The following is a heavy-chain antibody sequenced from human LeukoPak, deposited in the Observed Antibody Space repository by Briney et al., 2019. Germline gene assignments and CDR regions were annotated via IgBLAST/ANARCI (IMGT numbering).Heavy chain of an antibody. D-gene: IGHD2-2*01. J-gene: IGHJ3*02. CDR2: VSHDESNK. Sequence: GGSLRLSCAASGFTFSSYGMHWVRQAPGKGLEWVAVVSHDESNKYYADSVKGRFTISRDNSKSTLYLQMNNLRAEDTAVYYCAKPGTGPYCGSTSRRAFEIWGQGTMVTVSS. V-gene: IGHV3-30*18. CDR1: GFTFSSYG. CDR3: AKPGTGPYCGSTSRRAFEI.